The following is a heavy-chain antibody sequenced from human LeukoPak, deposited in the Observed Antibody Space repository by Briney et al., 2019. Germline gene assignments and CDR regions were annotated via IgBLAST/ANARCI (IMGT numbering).Heavy chain of an antibody. CDR3: ARSNQGLKYCTNGVCYFDY. Sequence: KASETLSLTCAVSGGSISSGGYSWSWIRQPPGKGLEWIGYIYHSGSTYYNPSLKSRVTISVDRSKNQFSLKLSSVTAADTAVYYCARSNQGLKYCTNGVCYFDYWGQGTLVTVSS. CDR2: IYHSGST. D-gene: IGHD2-8*01. J-gene: IGHJ4*02. CDR1: GGSISSGGYS. V-gene: IGHV4-30-2*01.